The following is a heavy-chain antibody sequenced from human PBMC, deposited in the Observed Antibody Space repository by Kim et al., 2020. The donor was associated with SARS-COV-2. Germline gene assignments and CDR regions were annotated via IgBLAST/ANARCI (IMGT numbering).Heavy chain of an antibody. CDR1: GGPISSYY. CDR3: ARHGGYYFDY. CDR2: ISHRGYT. Sequence: SETLSLTCAVYGGPISSYYWSWIRQPPGEGLEWIGQISHRGYTKYNPSLKSRVTISADTSKNQFSLKLSSVTAADTAVYYCARHGGYYFDYWGQGTLVTVSS. V-gene: IGHV4-34*01. J-gene: IGHJ4*02.